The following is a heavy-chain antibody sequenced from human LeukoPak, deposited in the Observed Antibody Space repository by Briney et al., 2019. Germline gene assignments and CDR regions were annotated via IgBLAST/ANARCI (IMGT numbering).Heavy chain of an antibody. CDR2: IERSGST. CDR1: GDSFRGYH. J-gene: IGHJ6*02. Sequence: PSETLSLTCAVNGDSFRGYHWSWVRQPPGKGLEWIGEIERSGSTNYSPSLERRVTISVDTSKIQFSLRLRSVTAADTAVYYCARGRGDFYYGLDVWGQGTTVTVSS. D-gene: IGHD3-10*01. CDR3: ARGRGDFYYGLDV. V-gene: IGHV4-34*01.